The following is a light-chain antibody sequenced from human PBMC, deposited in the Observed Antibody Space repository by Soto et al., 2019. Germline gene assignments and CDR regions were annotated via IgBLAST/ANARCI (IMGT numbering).Light chain of an antibody. CDR3: QQYNNYWT. CDR1: QGIRND. V-gene: IGKV1-5*03. J-gene: IGKJ1*01. Sequence: DIQMTQSPSTLSASVGDRVTTTCRASQGIRNDLGWYQQKPGKAPKLLIYKASTLESGVPSRFSGSGSGTEFTLTISSLQPDDFGTYYCQQYNNYWTFGQGTKVDIK. CDR2: KAS.